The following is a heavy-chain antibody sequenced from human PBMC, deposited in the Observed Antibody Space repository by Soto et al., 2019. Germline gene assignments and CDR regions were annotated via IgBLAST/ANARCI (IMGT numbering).Heavy chain of an antibody. CDR2: INPNSGGT. D-gene: IGHD2-2*01. J-gene: IGHJ5*02. CDR3: ARAHVVVVVPAASGGNWFDP. CDR1: GYTFTGYY. Sequence: GASVKVSCKASGYTFTGYYMHWVRQAPGQGLEWMEWINPNSGGTDYAQKFQGRVTMTRDTSISTAYMELSRLRSDDTAVYYCARAHVVVVVPAASGGNWFDPWGQGTLVTVSS. V-gene: IGHV1-2*02.